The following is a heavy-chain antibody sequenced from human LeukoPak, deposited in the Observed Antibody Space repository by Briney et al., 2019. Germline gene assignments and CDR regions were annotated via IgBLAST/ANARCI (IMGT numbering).Heavy chain of an antibody. CDR3: ASVLLFFPNWFDP. V-gene: IGHV4-30-2*01. D-gene: IGHD3-3*01. J-gene: IGHJ5*02. CDR2: IYHSGNT. Sequence: SETLSLTCAVSGGSISSGGYSWSWIRQPPGKGLEWIGYIYHSGNTYYNPSLKSRVTISVDRSKNQFSLKLSSVTAADTAVYYCASVLLFFPNWFDPWGQGTLVTVSS. CDR1: GGSISSGGYS.